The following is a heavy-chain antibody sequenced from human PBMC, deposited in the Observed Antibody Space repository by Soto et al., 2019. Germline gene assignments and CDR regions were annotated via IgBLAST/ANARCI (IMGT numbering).Heavy chain of an antibody. CDR1: GYTFTSYG. D-gene: IGHD3-3*01. J-gene: IGHJ4*02. CDR3: ARGQSYDFWSGYFQPSAFDY. CDR2: ISAYNGNT. V-gene: IGHV1-18*04. Sequence: QVQLVQSGAEVKKPGASVKVSCKASGYTFTSYGISWVRQAPGQGLEWMGWISAYNGNTNYAQKLQGRVTMTTDTSTSTAYMELRSLRSDDTAVYYCARGQSYDFWSGYFQPSAFDYWGQGTLVTVSS.